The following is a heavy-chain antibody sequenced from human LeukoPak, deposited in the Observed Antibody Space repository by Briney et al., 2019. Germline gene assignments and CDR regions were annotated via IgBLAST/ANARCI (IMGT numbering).Heavy chain of an antibody. CDR3: ARYRCKTTSGCEDTDAFDT. CDR1: GYTFTANY. Sequence: ASVKVSCKTSGYTFTANYMQWVRQAPGQGLEWMGWLNPYSGATKYAQKFQGRVTMTRDTSINTAYMELSRLTSDDTAVYYCARYRCKTTSGCEDTDAFDTWGPGTMVTVSS. V-gene: IGHV1-2*02. CDR2: LNPYSGAT. D-gene: IGHD2/OR15-2a*01. J-gene: IGHJ3*02.